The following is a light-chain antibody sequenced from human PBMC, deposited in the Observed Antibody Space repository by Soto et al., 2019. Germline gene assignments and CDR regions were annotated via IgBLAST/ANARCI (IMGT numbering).Light chain of an antibody. Sequence: EIVLTQSPATLSLSPGERADLSCRASQSVYNFLAWYQYRPGQAPRLLIYDASKRATGIPARFSGSGSGTAFTLTITSVEPEDFGVYYCQQRSNWVTFGGGTKVEI. J-gene: IGKJ4*01. CDR3: QQRSNWVT. V-gene: IGKV3-11*01. CDR2: DAS. CDR1: QSVYNF.